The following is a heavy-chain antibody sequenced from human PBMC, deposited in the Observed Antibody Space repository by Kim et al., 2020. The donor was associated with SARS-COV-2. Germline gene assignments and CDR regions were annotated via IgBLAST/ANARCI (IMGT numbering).Heavy chain of an antibody. D-gene: IGHD4-17*01. Sequence: SETLSLTCTVSGGSISSYYWSWIRQPPGKGLEWIGYIYYSGSTNYNPSLKSRVTISVDTSKNQFSLKLSSVTAADTAVYYCARDHYGDYPTVWGQGTLVTVSS. J-gene: IGHJ4*02. CDR1: GGSISSYY. CDR2: IYYSGST. V-gene: IGHV4-59*01. CDR3: ARDHYGDYPTV.